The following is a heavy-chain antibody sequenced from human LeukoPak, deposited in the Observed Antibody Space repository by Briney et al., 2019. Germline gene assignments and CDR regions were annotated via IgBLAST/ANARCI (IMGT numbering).Heavy chain of an antibody. CDR1: GYTFANYW. D-gene: IGHD6-13*01. CDR3: ARHYPIAEQQLIDP. CDR2: IYPGDSDT. Sequence: GESLKISCQGSGYTFANYWIGWVRQMPEKGLEWMGIIYPGDSDTRYSPSFQGQVTISADKSISTAYLQWSSLKASDTAMYYCARHYPIAEQQLIDPWGQGTLVTVSS. V-gene: IGHV5-51*01. J-gene: IGHJ5*02.